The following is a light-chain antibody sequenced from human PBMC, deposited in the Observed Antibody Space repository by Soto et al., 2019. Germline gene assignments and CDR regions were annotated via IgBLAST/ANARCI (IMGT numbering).Light chain of an antibody. CDR3: GTWASSLSAGQ. Sequence: QSVLTQPPSVSAAPGQKVTISCSGSSSNIGNNYVSWYQQLPGTAPKLLIYDDNKRPSGIPDRFSGSKSGTSATLGITGLQTGEEADYYCGTWASSLSAGQIGGGTKLTV. CDR2: DDN. CDR1: SSNIGNNY. V-gene: IGLV1-51*01. J-gene: IGLJ2*01.